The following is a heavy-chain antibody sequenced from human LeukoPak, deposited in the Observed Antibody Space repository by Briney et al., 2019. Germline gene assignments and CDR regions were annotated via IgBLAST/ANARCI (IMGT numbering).Heavy chain of an antibody. D-gene: IGHD3-10*01. CDR3: ARQGAMETKYYYGSGSHTRLNWFDP. V-gene: IGHV4-39*01. CDR2: IYYSGST. CDR1: GGCIGSSTYY. Sequence: SETLSLTCTVSGGCIGSSTYYWGWIRQPPGKGLEWIGNIYYSGSTYFNPSLKSPVTISVDTSKNQFSLKLSSVTAADTAVYYCARQGAMETKYYYGSGSHTRLNWFDPWGQGTLVTVSS. J-gene: IGHJ5*02.